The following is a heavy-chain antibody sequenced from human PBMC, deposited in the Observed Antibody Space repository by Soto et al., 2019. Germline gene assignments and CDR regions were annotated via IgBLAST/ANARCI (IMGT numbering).Heavy chain of an antibody. V-gene: IGHV3-23*01. CDR2: FRSSGDDGTT. J-gene: IGHJ4*02. CDR1: GFTFSSYS. Sequence: PGGSLRLSCVASGFTFSSYSMSWVRQAPGKELEWVSGFRSSGDDGTTYYADSVKGRFTISRDNSKNTVFLQMSSLRADDTAIYYCAKDRRTLAALDYRSQGSLVTVSS. CDR3: AKDRRTLAALDY.